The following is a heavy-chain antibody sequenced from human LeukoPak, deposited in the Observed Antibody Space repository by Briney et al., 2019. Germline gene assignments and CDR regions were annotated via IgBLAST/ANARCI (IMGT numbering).Heavy chain of an antibody. V-gene: IGHV4-59*01. J-gene: IGHJ3*02. CDR2: IYYSGST. Sequence: SETLSLTCTVSGGSISGYYWSWIRQPPGKGLEWIGYIYYSGSTNYNPSLKSRVIISVDTSKNQFSLKLSSVTAADTAVYYCARQTTVTTVFDAFDIWGQGTMVTVSS. CDR3: ARQTTVTTVFDAFDI. CDR1: GGSISGYY. D-gene: IGHD4-17*01.